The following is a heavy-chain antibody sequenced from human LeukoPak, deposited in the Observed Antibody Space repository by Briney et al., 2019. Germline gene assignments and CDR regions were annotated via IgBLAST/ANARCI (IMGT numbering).Heavy chain of an antibody. D-gene: IGHD4-17*01. Sequence: PSETLSFTCSVSGGSISTNSYYWDWTRQPPGKGLEWIGSIYYSGSTYYNPSLKSRVTISVDTSKNQFSLKLSSVTAADTAVYYCATRRVSYGDYEYWGQGSLVTVSS. J-gene: IGHJ4*02. V-gene: IGHV4-39*01. CDR1: GGSISTNSYY. CDR2: IYYSGST. CDR3: ATRRVSYGDYEY.